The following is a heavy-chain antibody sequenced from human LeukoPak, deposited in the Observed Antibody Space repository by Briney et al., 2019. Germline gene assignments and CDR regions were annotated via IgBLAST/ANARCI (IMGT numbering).Heavy chain of an antibody. CDR3: AKEAPYYYGSGSYYPPFDD. J-gene: IGHJ4*02. CDR1: GFTFSRYG. V-gene: IGHV3-33*06. Sequence: GGSLRLSCATSGFTFSRYGMHWVRQAPGKGLEWVAVIWYDGSNKYYADSVKRRFTISKDNSKNTLYLQMNSLRAEDKAVYYCAKEAPYYYGSGSYYPPFDDWGQGTLVTVSS. CDR2: IWYDGSNK. D-gene: IGHD3-10*01.